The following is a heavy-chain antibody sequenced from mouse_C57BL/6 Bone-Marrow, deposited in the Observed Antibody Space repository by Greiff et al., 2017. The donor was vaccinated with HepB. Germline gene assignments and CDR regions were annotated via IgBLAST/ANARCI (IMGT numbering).Heavy chain of an antibody. CDR2: ISNLAYSI. CDR1: GFTFSDYG. CDR3: ARVGYYGGFAY. D-gene: IGHD2-3*01. Sequence: EVQGVESGGGLVQPGGSLKLSCAASGFTFSDYGMAWVRQAPRKGPEWVAFISNLAYSIYYADTVTGRFTISRGNAKNTLYLEMSSLRSEDTAMYYCARVGYYGGFAYWGQGTLVTVSA. V-gene: IGHV5-15*01. J-gene: IGHJ3*01.